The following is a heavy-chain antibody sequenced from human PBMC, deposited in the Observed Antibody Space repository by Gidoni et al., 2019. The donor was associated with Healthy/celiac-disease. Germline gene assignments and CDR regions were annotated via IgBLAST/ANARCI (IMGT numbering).Heavy chain of an antibody. D-gene: IGHD1-26*01. CDR2: IWYDGSNK. J-gene: IGHJ4*02. Sequence: QVQLVESGGGVVQPGRSLRLSCAASGFTFSRAGMHWVRQAPGKGLEWVAVIWYDGSNKYYADSVKGRFTISRDNSKNTLYLQMNSLRAEDTAVYYCARMGARGNSGSYHFDYWGQGTLVTVSS. CDR1: GFTFSRAG. CDR3: ARMGARGNSGSYHFDY. V-gene: IGHV3-33*01.